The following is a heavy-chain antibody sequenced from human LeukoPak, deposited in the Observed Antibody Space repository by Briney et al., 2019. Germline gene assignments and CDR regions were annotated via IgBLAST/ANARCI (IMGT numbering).Heavy chain of an antibody. D-gene: IGHD1-26*01. J-gene: IGHJ3*02. CDR1: GFTFSSYG. Sequence: GGSLRLSCAASGFTFSSYGMHWVRQAPGKGLEWVAVISYDGSNKYYADSVKGRFTISRDNSKNTLYLQMNSLRAEDTAVYYCAKDQHEWEPKGDAFDIWGQGTIVTVSS. CDR3: AKDQHEWEPKGDAFDI. CDR2: ISYDGSNK. V-gene: IGHV3-30*18.